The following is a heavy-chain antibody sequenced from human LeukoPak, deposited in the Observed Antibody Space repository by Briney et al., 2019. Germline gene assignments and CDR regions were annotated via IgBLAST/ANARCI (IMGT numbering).Heavy chain of an antibody. CDR2: IYYSGST. CDR3: ARASPTVTSDAFDI. Sequence: SETLSLTCTVSVGSISSSSYYWGWICQPPGKGLVWIGSIYYSGSTYYNPSLKSRVTISVDPSKHQFSLKLSSVTAADTAVYYCARASPTVTSDAFDIWGQGTMVTVSS. V-gene: IGHV4-39*01. D-gene: IGHD4-17*01. CDR1: VGSISSSSYY. J-gene: IGHJ3*02.